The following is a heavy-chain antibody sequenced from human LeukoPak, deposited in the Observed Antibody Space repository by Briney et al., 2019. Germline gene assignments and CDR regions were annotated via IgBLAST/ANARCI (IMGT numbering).Heavy chain of an antibody. J-gene: IGHJ6*03. D-gene: IGHD3-10*01. CDR3: ARTGFRGYSGSYAAHYYYMDV. CDR2: NIPVFGTA. CDR1: GGTFSSYA. Sequence: SSVKASCKAAGGTFSSYAVRSVRRADRQGLEWKRENIPVFGTANYEQKFQGRVTITADKSTSTAFLELSSLRSEGTAVYYCARTGFRGYSGSYAAHYYYMDVCGKGTTVSVSS. V-gene: IGHV1-69*06.